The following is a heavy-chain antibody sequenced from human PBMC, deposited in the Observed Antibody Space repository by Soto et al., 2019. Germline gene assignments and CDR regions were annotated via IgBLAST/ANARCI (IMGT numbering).Heavy chain of an antibody. CDR1: GYSFTSYW. CDR3: ARPLLPDYYDSSVGAFDI. D-gene: IGHD3-22*01. CDR2: IDPSDSYT. V-gene: IGHV5-10-1*01. J-gene: IGHJ3*02. Sequence: GESLKISCKGSGYSFTSYWISWVRQMPGKGLEWMGRIDPSDSYTNYSPSFQGHVTISADKSISTAYLQWSSLKASDTAMYYCARPLLPDYYDSSVGAFDIWGQGTMVTVSS.